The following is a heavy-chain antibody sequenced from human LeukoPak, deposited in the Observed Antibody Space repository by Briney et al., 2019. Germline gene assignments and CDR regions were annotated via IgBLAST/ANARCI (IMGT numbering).Heavy chain of an antibody. V-gene: IGHV4-39*07. CDR3: ARTTRSITIFGVVIYWFDP. Sequence: PSETLSLTCTVSGGSISSSSYYRGWIRQPPGKGLEWIGSIYYSGSTYYNPSLKSRVTISVDTSKNQFSLKLSSVTAADTAVYYCARTTRSITIFGVVIYWFDPWGQGTLVTVSS. CDR1: GGSISSSSYY. CDR2: IYYSGST. D-gene: IGHD3-3*01. J-gene: IGHJ5*02.